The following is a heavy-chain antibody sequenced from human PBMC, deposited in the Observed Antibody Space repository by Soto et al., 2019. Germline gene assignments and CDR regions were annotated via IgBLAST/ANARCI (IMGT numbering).Heavy chain of an antibody. V-gene: IGHV3-23*01. J-gene: IGHJ3*02. CDR2: ILVGGGT. CDR3: AKATATGGGAFDI. Sequence: EVQMLESGGGLVQPGGSLRLSCAASGFTCSSFDMSWVRQAPGKGLEWVSTILVGGGTYYPDSVKGRFTISRDNSKNPLFLQMNSLTAGDTAVYYCAKATATGGGAFDICGQGTVVTVSS. CDR1: GFTCSSFD. D-gene: IGHD2-8*02.